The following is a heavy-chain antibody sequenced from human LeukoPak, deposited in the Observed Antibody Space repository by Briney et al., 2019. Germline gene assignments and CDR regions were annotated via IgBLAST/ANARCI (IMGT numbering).Heavy chain of an antibody. D-gene: IGHD3-3*01. J-gene: IGHJ4*02. V-gene: IGHV1-2*02. Sequence: ASVKVSCKASGYTFTGYYMHWVRQAPGQGLEWMGWINPNSGGTNYAQKFQGRVTMTRDTSVSPAYMELSRLRSDDTAVYYCAIQTADFWSGPFDYWGQGTLVTVSS. CDR3: AIQTADFWSGPFDY. CDR1: GYTFTGYY. CDR2: INPNSGGT.